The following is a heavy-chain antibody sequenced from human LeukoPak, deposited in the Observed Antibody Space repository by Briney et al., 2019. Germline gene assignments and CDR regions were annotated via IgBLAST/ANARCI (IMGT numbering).Heavy chain of an antibody. V-gene: IGHV3-21*01. J-gene: IGHJ4*02. CDR3: AREDIAVADPFGY. D-gene: IGHD6-19*01. Sequence: AGSLRLYCAASTFTFSSYNLNRVRQGPGHGLESVSSISSSSSYIYYADSVKGRFTISRDNAKNSLYLQMNSLRAEDTAVYYCAREDIAVADPFGYWGQGTLVTVSS. CDR2: ISSSSSYI. CDR1: TFTFSSYN.